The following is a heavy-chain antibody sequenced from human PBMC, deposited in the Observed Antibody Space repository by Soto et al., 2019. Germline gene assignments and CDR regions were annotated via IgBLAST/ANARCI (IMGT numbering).Heavy chain of an antibody. CDR3: ARDHGYCSGGSCEDWYFDL. J-gene: IGHJ2*01. V-gene: IGHV1-69*04. D-gene: IGHD2-15*01. Sequence: ASVKVSCKASGGTFSSYTISWVRQAPGQGLEWMGRIIPILGIANYAQKFQGRVTITADKSTSTAYMELSSLRSEDTAVYYCARDHGYCSGGSCEDWYFDLWGRGTLVTVSS. CDR1: GGTFSSYT. CDR2: IIPILGIA.